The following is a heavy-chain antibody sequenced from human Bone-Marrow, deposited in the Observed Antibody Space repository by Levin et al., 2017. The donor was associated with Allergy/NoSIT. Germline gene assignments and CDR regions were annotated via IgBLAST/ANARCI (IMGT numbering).Heavy chain of an antibody. CDR2: FYGADRI. J-gene: IGHJ4*02. CDR1: GFTVSSNY. V-gene: IGHV3-53*03. Sequence: GESLKISCAVSGFTVSSNYMSWVRQAPGKGLEWVAVFYGADRIYYGDSVKGRFTISRDNSKNTAHLQMDSLRAEDTAVYYCTRAEWKPGGSHPPSNYWGQGTLVTVSS. CDR3: TRAEWKPGGSHPPSNY. D-gene: IGHD1-26*01.